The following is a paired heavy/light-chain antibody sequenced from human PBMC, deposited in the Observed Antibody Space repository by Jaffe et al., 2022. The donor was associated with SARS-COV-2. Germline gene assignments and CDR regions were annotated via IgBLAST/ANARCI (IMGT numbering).Light chain of an antibody. CDR1: SSDVGGHNY. CDR2: AVS. Sequence: QSALTQPASVSGSPGQSITISCTGTSSDVGGHNYVSWYQHPPGKAPELIIYAVSNRPSGVSGRFSGSKSGNTAFLTISGLQAEDEADYYCNSYTNTRIYVFGTGTRVTIL. V-gene: IGLV2-14*03. CDR3: NSYTNTRIYV. J-gene: IGLJ1*01.
Heavy chain of an antibody. CDR2: IYFGASDT. V-gene: IGHV5-51*01. J-gene: IGHJ5*02. Sequence: VQLVQSGSEVKKPGESLKISCKGSGFTFTNHWIGWARQIPGEGLEWIGFIYFGASDTRYSPSFQGQVTISLDKSINTAYLQWSDLKASDTAIYYCSFAVHGDSWFDPWGQGTLVTVSS. CDR1: GFTFTNHW. D-gene: IGHD4-17*01. CDR3: SFAVHGDSWFDP.